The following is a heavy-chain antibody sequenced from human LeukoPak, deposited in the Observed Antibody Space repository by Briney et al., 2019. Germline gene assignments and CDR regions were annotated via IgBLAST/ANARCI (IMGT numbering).Heavy chain of an antibody. CDR3: AGHHPRNTVDF. J-gene: IGHJ4*02. Sequence: PSETLSLTCTVSGGSISNYYWSWIRQPPGKGLEWIGYISHSGSTNYSPSLESRVTISLDTSKNQFSLKLSSVTAADTAVYYCAGHHPRNTVDFWGQGTLVTVSS. D-gene: IGHD2/OR15-2a*01. V-gene: IGHV4-59*08. CDR2: ISHSGST. CDR1: GGSISNYY.